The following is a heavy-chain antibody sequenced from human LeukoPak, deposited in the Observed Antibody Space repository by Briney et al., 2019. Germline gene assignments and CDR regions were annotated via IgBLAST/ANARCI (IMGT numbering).Heavy chain of an antibody. CDR3: AGEGGGGATSGAFDI. CDR2: IYYSGST. Sequence: SETLSLTCTVSGGSISSYYWSWIRQPPGKGLEWIGYIYYSGSTNYNPSLKSRVTISVDTSKNQFSLKLSSVTAAHTAVYCCAGEGGGGATSGAFDIWGQGTMVTVSS. V-gene: IGHV4-59*01. CDR1: GGSISSYY. J-gene: IGHJ3*02. D-gene: IGHD1-26*01.